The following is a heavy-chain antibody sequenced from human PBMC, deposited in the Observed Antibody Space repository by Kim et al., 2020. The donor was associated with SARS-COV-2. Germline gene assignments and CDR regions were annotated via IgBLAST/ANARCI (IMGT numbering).Heavy chain of an antibody. V-gene: IGHV3-23*01. CDR2: ISGRAPGT. D-gene: IGHD3-10*01. J-gene: IGHJ3*01. CDR1: GFTFSDHA. Sequence: GGSLRLSCEVSGFTFSDHAMSWVRRAPGKGLEWVSAISGRAPGTKYADSVTGRVRISIDSAKKTINVQMHMLRVENAAMDVYASDMLHGPGLGFLDAF. CDR3: ASDMLHGPGLGFLDAF.